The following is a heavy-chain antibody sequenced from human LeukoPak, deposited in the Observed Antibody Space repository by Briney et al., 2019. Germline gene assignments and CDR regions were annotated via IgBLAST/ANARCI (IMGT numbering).Heavy chain of an antibody. CDR1: GFTFASST. CDR3: ARGSYGDYGY. D-gene: IGHD4-17*01. V-gene: IGHV3-21*01. Sequence: GGSLRLSCAASGFTFASSTMNWVRQAPGKGLEWVSSMSPDSNYIYYADSVKGRFTISRDNAKNSLYLQMNSLRADDTAVYYCARGSYGDYGYWGQGALVTVSS. CDR2: MSPDSNYI. J-gene: IGHJ4*02.